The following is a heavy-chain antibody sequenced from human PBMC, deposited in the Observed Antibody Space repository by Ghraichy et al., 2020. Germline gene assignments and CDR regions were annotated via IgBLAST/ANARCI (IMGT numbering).Heavy chain of an antibody. V-gene: IGHV3-23*01. Sequence: GGSLRLSCAASGFTFRRYAMTWVRQAPGKGLEWVSAISDEGVGTNYADSVKGRFTISRDNSRNTLYLQMNSLRVEDTAVYYCVNDFSSGSSGVLGYWGQGTLLSVSS. J-gene: IGHJ4*02. CDR1: GFTFRRYA. CDR2: ISDEGVGT. CDR3: VNDFSSGSSGVLGY. D-gene: IGHD3-22*01.